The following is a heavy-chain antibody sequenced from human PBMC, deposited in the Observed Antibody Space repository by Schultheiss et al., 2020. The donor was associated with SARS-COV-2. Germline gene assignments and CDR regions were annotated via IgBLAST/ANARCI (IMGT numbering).Heavy chain of an antibody. D-gene: IGHD6-19*01. CDR1: GFTFEDYA. Sequence: GGSLRLSCAASGFTFEDYAMHWVRQAPVKGLEWVSGISWNSGSIGYADSVKGRFTISRDNSKNTLYLQMNSLRAEDTAVYYCAKLAVAGTQVDYWGQGTLVTVSS. V-gene: IGHV3-9*01. J-gene: IGHJ4*02. CDR3: AKLAVAGTQVDY. CDR2: ISWNSGSI.